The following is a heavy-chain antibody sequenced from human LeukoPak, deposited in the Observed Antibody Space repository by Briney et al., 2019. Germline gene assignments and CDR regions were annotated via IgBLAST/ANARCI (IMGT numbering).Heavy chain of an antibody. J-gene: IGHJ4*02. CDR2: ISYDGSNK. D-gene: IGHD5-18*01. CDR3: AIDRHRYSYGDYFDY. V-gene: IGHV3-30*03. CDR1: GFTFSSYG. Sequence: GGSLRLSCAASGFTFSSYGMHWVRQAPGKGLEWVAVISYDGSNKYYADSVKGRFTISRDNSKNTLYLQMNSLRAEDTAVYYCAIDRHRYSYGDYFDYWGQGTLVTVSS.